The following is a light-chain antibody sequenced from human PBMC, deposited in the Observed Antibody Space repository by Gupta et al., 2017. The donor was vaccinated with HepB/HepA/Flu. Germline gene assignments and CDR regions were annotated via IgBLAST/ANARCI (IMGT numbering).Light chain of an antibody. CDR1: QSVSSTY. Sequence: EIVLTQSPGTLSLSPGERVTLSCRASQSVSSTYLAWYQQKPGQAPRLLIHAASIRATGIPDRFSGSGSGTDFTLTISSLDPEDFGMYYCQQDGSSPRTFGQGTKVEIK. J-gene: IGKJ1*01. CDR3: QQDGSSPRT. V-gene: IGKV3-20*01. CDR2: AAS.